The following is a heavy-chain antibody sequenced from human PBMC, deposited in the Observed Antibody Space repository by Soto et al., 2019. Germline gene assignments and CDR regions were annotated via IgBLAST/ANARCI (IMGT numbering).Heavy chain of an antibody. Sequence: SETLSLTCAVYGGSFSGYYWSWIRQPPGKGLEWIGEINHSGSTNYNPSLKSRVTISVDTSKNQFSLKLSSVTAADTAVYYCARGRCSSTSCYGGMDVWGQGTTVTVSS. CDR3: ARGRCSSTSCYGGMDV. J-gene: IGHJ6*02. CDR2: INHSGST. D-gene: IGHD2-2*01. V-gene: IGHV4-34*01. CDR1: GGSFSGYY.